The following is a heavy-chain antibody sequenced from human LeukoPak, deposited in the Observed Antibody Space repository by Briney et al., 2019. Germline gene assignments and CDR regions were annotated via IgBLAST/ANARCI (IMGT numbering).Heavy chain of an antibody. CDR2: ISGSGGST. J-gene: IGHJ4*02. D-gene: IGHD2-2*01. V-gene: IGHV3-23*01. Sequence: GGSLRLSCAASGFTFSSYAMSWVRQAPGKGLEWVSAISGSGGSTYYADSVKGRFTISRDNSKNTLYLQMNSLRAEDTAVYYCAKDRRSTIFQSGAFDSWGQGTLVTVSS. CDR3: AKDRRSTIFQSGAFDS. CDR1: GFTFSSYA.